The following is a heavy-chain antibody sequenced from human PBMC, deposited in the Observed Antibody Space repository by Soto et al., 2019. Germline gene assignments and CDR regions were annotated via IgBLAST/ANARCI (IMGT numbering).Heavy chain of an antibody. V-gene: IGHV1-46*01. D-gene: IGHD1-26*01. CDR2: INPSGGST. Sequence: GASVKVSCKASGYTFTSYYMHWVRQAPGQGLEWMGIINPSGGSTSYAQKFQGRVTMTRDTSTSTVYMELSSLRSEDTAVYYCARDGMGWELLGYFDYWGQGTLVTVSS. CDR3: ARDGMGWELLGYFDY. J-gene: IGHJ4*02. CDR1: GYTFTSYY.